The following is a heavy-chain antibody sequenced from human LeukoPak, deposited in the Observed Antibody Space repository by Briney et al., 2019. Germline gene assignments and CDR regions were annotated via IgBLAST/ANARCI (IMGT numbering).Heavy chain of an antibody. V-gene: IGHV4-59*01. J-gene: IGHJ4*02. Sequence: PSETLSLTCTVSGGSLSSYYWSWIRQPPGKGLEWIGYIYYSGSTNYNPSLKSRVTISVDTSKNQFSLKLSSVTAADTAVYYCARDHPELSFDYWGQGTLVTVSS. CDR2: IYYSGST. CDR3: ARDHPELSFDY. D-gene: IGHD1-26*01. CDR1: GGSLSSYY.